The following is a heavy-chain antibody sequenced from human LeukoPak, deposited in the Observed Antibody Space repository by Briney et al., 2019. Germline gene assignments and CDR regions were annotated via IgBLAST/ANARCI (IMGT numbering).Heavy chain of an antibody. CDR1: GGSISSSSYY. D-gene: IGHD3-9*01. Sequence: PSETLSLTCTVSGGSISSSSYYWGWIRQPPGKGLEWIGSIYYSGSTYYNPSLKSRVTISVDTSKNQFSLKLSSVTAADTAVYYCARRSVLRYFDWSFDYWGQGTLVTVSS. J-gene: IGHJ4*02. CDR3: ARRSVLRYFDWSFDY. CDR2: IYYSGST. V-gene: IGHV4-39*07.